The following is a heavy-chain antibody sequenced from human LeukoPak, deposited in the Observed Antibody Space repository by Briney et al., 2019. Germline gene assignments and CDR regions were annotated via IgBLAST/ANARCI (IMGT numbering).Heavy chain of an antibody. Sequence: GGSPRLSCAASGFTFSNAWMSWVRQAPGKGLEWVANIKQDGSEKYYVDSVKGRFTISRDNAKNSLYLQMNSLRAEDTAVYYCASGEEQLVPGDYWGQGTLVTVSS. J-gene: IGHJ4*02. V-gene: IGHV3-7*01. CDR1: GFTFSNAW. CDR3: ASGEEQLVPGDY. CDR2: IKQDGSEK. D-gene: IGHD6-13*01.